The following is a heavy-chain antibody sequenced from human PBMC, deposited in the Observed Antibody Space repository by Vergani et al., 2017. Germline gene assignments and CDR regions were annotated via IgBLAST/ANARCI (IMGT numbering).Heavy chain of an antibody. J-gene: IGHJ5*02. CDR1: GASIRSSNYY. D-gene: IGHD6-19*01. V-gene: IGHV4-39*01. CDR2: IYYSGST. CDR3: ERHSTVEWLVKLGWIDP. Sequence: QLQLQESGPGLVTPSATLSLTCSVSGASIRSSNYYWGWIRQPPGKGLEWIASIYYSGSTYYNPSLKSRVTISVDTSKNQFSLKLSSVTAADTAVYFCERHSTVEWLVKLGWIDPWGQGILVTVSS.